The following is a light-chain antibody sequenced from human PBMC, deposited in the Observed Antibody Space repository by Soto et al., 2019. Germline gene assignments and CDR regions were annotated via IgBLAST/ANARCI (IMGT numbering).Light chain of an antibody. CDR1: QGISSA. CDR2: DAS. V-gene: IGKV1-13*02. J-gene: IGKJ5*01. CDR3: QQFNSYPFA. Sequence: AIQLTQSPSSLSASVGDRDTITCRASQGISSALAWYQQKSGKDPKLLIYDASSLESGSPSRFSGRGSGTDFSLTISSLQPEEFATYYCQQFNSYPFAFGQGTRLDIK.